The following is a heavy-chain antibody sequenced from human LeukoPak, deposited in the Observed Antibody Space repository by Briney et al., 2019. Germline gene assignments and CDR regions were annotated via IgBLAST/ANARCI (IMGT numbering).Heavy chain of an antibody. CDR3: ARVEVGATANWFDP. CDR2: IIPILGIA. J-gene: IGHJ5*02. Sequence: ASVKVSCKASGGTFSSYAISWVRQAPGQGLEWMGRIIPILGIANYAQKFQGRVTITADKSTSTAYMELSSLRSEDTAVYCCARVEVGATANWFDPWGQGTLVTVSS. D-gene: IGHD1-26*01. CDR1: GGTFSSYA. V-gene: IGHV1-69*04.